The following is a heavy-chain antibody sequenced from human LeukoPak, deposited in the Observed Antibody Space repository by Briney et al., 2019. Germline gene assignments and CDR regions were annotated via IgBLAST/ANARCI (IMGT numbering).Heavy chain of an antibody. Sequence: GGSLRLSCAASGFTFSSYWMSWVRQAPGKGLEWVANIKQDGSEEYYVDSVKGRFTISRDNAQNSLYLQMNSLRAEDTAIYYCATSTAAAGTDWGQGTLVTVSS. CDR2: IKQDGSEE. CDR1: GFTFSSYW. V-gene: IGHV3-7*03. J-gene: IGHJ4*02. CDR3: ATSTAAAGTD. D-gene: IGHD6-13*01.